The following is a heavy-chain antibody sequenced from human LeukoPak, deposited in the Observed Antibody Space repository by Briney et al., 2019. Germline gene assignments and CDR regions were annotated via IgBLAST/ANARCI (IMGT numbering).Heavy chain of an antibody. D-gene: IGHD3-10*01. Sequence: GASVKVSCKASGYTFTSYDINWVRQATGQGLEWMGWMNPNSGNTGYAKKFQGRVTMTRNTSISTAYMELSSLRSEDTAVYYCARGPEIDYYGSGSYGGDYWGQGTLVTVSS. V-gene: IGHV1-8*02. CDR3: ARGPEIDYYGSGSYGGDY. J-gene: IGHJ4*02. CDR1: GYTFTSYD. CDR2: MNPNSGNT.